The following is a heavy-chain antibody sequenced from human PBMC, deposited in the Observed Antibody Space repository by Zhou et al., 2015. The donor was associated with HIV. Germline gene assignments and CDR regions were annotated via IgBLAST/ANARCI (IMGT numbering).Heavy chain of an antibody. J-gene: IGHJ3*02. CDR2: MNPKNGNT. Sequence: QVQLVQSGAELRKPGASVRVSCQASGYIFTDYDFIWVRQATGQGLEYLGWMNPKNGNTGYAPKFRGRVTMTRDTSINTAYMELKRLTSDDMATYFCARGVSNWGTYLFDIWGHGTRVTVSS. D-gene: IGHD7-27*01. CDR3: ARGVSNWGTYLFDI. V-gene: IGHV1-8*01. CDR1: GYIFTDYD.